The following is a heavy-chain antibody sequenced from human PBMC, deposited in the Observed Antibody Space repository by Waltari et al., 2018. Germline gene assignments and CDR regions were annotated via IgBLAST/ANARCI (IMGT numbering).Heavy chain of an antibody. J-gene: IGHJ6*02. V-gene: IGHV3-30*18. CDR3: AKDSVAGRRGYYDYYGMDV. D-gene: IGHD6-6*01. CDR2: LSYDGSNE. CDR1: GFTFSSYG. Sequence: QVQLVESGGGVVQPGRSLRLSCAASGFTFSSYGMHWVRQAPGKGLEWVAVLSYDGSNEYYADAVKGRLTTSRDNSKNTLSLQMNSLRAEDTAVYYCAKDSVAGRRGYYDYYGMDVWGQGTTVTVSS.